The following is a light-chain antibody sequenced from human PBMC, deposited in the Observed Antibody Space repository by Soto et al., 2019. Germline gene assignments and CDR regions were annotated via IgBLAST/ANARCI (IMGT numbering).Light chain of an antibody. CDR2: SAS. V-gene: IGKV3-15*01. Sequence: EIVMTQSPATLSVSPGERGTLSCRASQSVSSNLAWYQQKPGQAPRLLIHSASTRATGIPARFSGSGSGTMFTLPITGLQSENFKFYYCQQYKNGPHLLGKGTRVDIK. J-gene: IGKJ2*01. CDR1: QSVSSN. CDR3: QQYKNGPHL.